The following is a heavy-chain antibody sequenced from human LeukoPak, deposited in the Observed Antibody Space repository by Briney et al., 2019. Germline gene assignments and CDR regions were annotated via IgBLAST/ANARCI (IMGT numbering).Heavy chain of an antibody. CDR2: INPNSGGT. V-gene: IGHV1-2*06. CDR1: GYTFTGYY. D-gene: IGHD3-22*01. J-gene: IGHJ4*02. CDR3: ARLEDYYDSSGYWD. Sequence: VASVKVSCKASGYTFTGYYMHWVRQAPGQGLEWMGRINPNSGGTNYAQKFQGRVTTTRDTSISTAYMELSRLRSDDTAVYYCARLEDYYDSSGYWDWGQGTLVTVSS.